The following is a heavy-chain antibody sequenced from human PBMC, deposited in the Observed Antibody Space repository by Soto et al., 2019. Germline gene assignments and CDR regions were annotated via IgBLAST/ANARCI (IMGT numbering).Heavy chain of an antibody. CDR2: ISYDGSNK. Sequence: PGGSLRLSCAASGFTFSSYAMHWVRQAPGKGLEWVAVISYDGSNKYYADSVKGRFTISRDNSKNTLYLQMNSLRAEDTAVYYCARGTGIAARPDYYYGMDVWGQGTTVTVSS. J-gene: IGHJ6*02. V-gene: IGHV3-30-3*01. CDR3: ARGTGIAARPDYYYGMDV. CDR1: GFTFSSYA. D-gene: IGHD6-6*01.